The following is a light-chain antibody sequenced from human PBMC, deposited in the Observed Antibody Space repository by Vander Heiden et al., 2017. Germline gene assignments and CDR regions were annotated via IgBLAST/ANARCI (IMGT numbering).Light chain of an antibody. CDR1: GGSFDTKF. Sequence: FMLTQPHPLSEPPGKPVPISCTRSGGSFDTKFVQSYHQRPGSSPTTIIYEDKRRPSGVPDRFSGAIDSSSSTASPTISGLQAEDEAEYYCQSYDDNNRAMFGGGTKLTVL. CDR2: EDK. J-gene: IGLJ3*02. CDR3: QSYDDNNRAM. V-gene: IGLV6-57*01.